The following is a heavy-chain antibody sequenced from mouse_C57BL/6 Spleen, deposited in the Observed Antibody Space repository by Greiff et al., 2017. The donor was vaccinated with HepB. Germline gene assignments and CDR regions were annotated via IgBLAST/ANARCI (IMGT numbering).Heavy chain of an antibody. CDR3: TLITTVVARRGYFDY. D-gene: IGHD1-1*01. CDR2: IDPEDGDT. CDR1: GFNIKDYY. J-gene: IGHJ2*01. Sequence: EVQLQQSGAELVRPGASVKLSCTASGFNIKDYYMHWVKQRPEQGLEWIGRIDPEDGDTEYAPKFQGKATMTADTSSNTAYLQLSSLTSEDTAVYYCTLITTVVARRGYFDYWGQGTTLTVSS. V-gene: IGHV14-1*01.